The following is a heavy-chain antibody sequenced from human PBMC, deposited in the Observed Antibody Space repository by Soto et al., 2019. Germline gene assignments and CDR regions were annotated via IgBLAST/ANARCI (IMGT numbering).Heavy chain of an antibody. CDR3: VRDTYDTSADY. CDR2: IWYDGSKK. CDR1: KFTFSDLG. D-gene: IGHD3-22*01. J-gene: IGHJ4*02. V-gene: IGHV3-33*01. Sequence: QVQLVESGGCVVQPGRSLRLSCAASKFTFSDLGMHWVRQAPDKGLEWLGTIWYDGSKKIYGDSVKGRFTIFRDNSKNTLHLQMNSLRVEDTAVYYCVRDTYDTSADYWGQGTLVTVSS.